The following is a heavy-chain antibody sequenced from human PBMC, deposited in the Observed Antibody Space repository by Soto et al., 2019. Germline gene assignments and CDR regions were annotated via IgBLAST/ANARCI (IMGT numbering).Heavy chain of an antibody. V-gene: IGHV1-18*01. D-gene: IGHD3-10*01. CDR3: ARDYYGSGRLNAHNWFDP. CDR1: GFTFSSYW. J-gene: IGHJ5*02. CDR2: ISAYNGNT. Sequence: GGSLRLSCAASGFTFSSYWMSWVRQAPGQGLEWMGWISAYNGNTNYAQKLQGRVTMTTDTSTSTAYMELRSLRSDDTAVYYCARDYYGSGRLNAHNWFDPWGQGILVTVSS.